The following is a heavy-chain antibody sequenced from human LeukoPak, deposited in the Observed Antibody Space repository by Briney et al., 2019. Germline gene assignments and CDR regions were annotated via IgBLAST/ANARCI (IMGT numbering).Heavy chain of an antibody. J-gene: IGHJ5*02. CDR1: GFTFTRYD. Sequence: ASVKVSCKASGFTFTRYDINWVRQASGQGLEWMGWMNPNNGNTGYAQKFQGRVTMTRDTYTSTAYMELRGLRPEDTAVYYCVRHAEGAGISVTSWSAPSGQRTLVTASS. V-gene: IGHV1-8*01. CDR3: VRHAEGAGISVTSWSAP. CDR2: MNPNNGNT. D-gene: IGHD1-14*01.